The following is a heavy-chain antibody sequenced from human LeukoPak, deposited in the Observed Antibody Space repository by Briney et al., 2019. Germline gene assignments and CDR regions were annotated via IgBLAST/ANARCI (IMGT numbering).Heavy chain of an antibody. CDR3: ARRARDCSRTSCFNYYYYTDV. J-gene: IGHJ6*03. CDR1: GYTFTNYD. V-gene: IGHV1-8*03. CDR2: MNPNNGNT. D-gene: IGHD2-2*01. Sequence: ASVKVSCKASGYTFTNYDTNWVRQATGQGLEWMGWMNPNNGNTGYAQKFQGRVTITRDTSISTAYMELSSLRSEDTAVYYCARRARDCSRTSCFNYYYYTDVWGKGTTVTVSS.